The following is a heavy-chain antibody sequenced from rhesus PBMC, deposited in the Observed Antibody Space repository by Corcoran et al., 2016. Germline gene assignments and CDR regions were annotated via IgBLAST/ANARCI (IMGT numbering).Heavy chain of an antibody. CDR1: GGSISSNS. V-gene: IGHV4-173*01. CDR2: ISGSGGST. D-gene: IGHD2-21*01. J-gene: IGHJ4*01. Sequence: QLQLQESGPGLVKPSETLSLTCAVSGGSISSNSWSWIRQPPGKGLEWIGRISGSGGSTDYHPSLKSAVIISTDTSKNQFSRKLGSGTASDTAVYYWARERSVLVVVDDWGQGVLVTVSS. CDR3: ARERSVLVVVDD.